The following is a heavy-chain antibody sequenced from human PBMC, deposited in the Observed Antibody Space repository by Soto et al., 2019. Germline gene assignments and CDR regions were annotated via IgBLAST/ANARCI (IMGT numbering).Heavy chain of an antibody. CDR1: GYSFTSYW. D-gene: IGHD3-22*01. CDR2: VYPGDSDT. V-gene: IGHV5-51*01. J-gene: IGHJ4*02. Sequence: PGESLKISCKGSGYSFTSYWIGWVRQMPGKGLEWMGIVYPGDSDTRYSPSFQGQVTISADKSISTAYLQWSSLKASDTAMYYCASLYDSRGGSFDYWGQGTLVTVSS. CDR3: ASLYDSRGGSFDY.